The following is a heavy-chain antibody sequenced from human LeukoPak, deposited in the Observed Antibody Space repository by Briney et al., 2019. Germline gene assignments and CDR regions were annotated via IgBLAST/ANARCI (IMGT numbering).Heavy chain of an antibody. D-gene: IGHD6-13*01. Sequence: SETLSLTCAVYGGSFSGYYWSWIRQPPGKGLEWIGEINHSGSTNYNPSLKSRVTISVDTSKNQFSLKLSSVTAADTAVYYCARGRGSSWYGFPHYYYYMDVWGKGTTVTVSS. CDR1: GGSFSGYY. CDR2: INHSGST. J-gene: IGHJ6*03. CDR3: ARGRGSSWYGFPHYYYYMDV. V-gene: IGHV4-34*01.